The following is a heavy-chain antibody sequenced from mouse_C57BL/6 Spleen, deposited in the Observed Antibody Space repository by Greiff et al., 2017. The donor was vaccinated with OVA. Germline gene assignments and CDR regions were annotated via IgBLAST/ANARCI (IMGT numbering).Heavy chain of an antibody. V-gene: IGHV1-82*01. CDR1: GYAFSSSW. Sequence: QVQLQQSGPELVKPGASVKISCKASGYAFSSSWMNWVKQRPGKGLEWIGRIDPGDGYTNYNEKFKGKATMTADKSSNTAYMQLSSLTSEDSAVYYCARYCDGSSDWYFDVWGTGTTVTVSS. J-gene: IGHJ1*03. CDR3: ARYCDGSSDWYFDV. CDR2: IDPGDGYT. D-gene: IGHD1-1*01.